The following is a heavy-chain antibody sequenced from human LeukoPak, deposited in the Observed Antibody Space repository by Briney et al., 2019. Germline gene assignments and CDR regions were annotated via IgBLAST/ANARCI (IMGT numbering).Heavy chain of an antibody. CDR2: IVVGSGNT. V-gene: IGHV1-58*01. D-gene: IGHD3-22*01. CDR3: ARERDYYDSSGYYYAFDY. J-gene: IGHJ4*02. CDR1: GFTFSSSA. Sequence: SVKVSCKASGFTFSSSAVQWVRQARGQRLEWIGWIVVGSGNTNYAQKFQERVTITRDISTSTAYMELSSLRAEDTAVYYCARERDYYDSSGYYYAFDYWGQGTLVTVSS.